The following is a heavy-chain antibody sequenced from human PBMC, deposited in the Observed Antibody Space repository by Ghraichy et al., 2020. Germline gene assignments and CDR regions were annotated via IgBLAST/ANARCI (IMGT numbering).Heavy chain of an antibody. D-gene: IGHD1-1*01. V-gene: IGHV3-48*02. CDR3: ARGGRSNWPYYFDY. CDR1: GFFFGLKT. CDR2: IDTRGTTI. Sequence: LSLTCAASGFFFGLKTMNWVRQAPGKGLEWIAYIDTRGTTIYYADSVKGRFTISRDNVKNSLYLQMDSLRDDDTAMYYCARGGRSNWPYYFDYWGQGTLVTVSS. J-gene: IGHJ4*02.